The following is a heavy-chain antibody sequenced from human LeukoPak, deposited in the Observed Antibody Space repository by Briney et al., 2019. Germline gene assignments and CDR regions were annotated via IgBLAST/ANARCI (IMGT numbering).Heavy chain of an antibody. CDR1: GYTFTSYG. CDR2: IIPILGIA. Sequence: SVKVSCKASGYTFTSYGISWVRQAPGQGLEWMGRIIPILGIANYAQKFQGRVTITADRSTSTAYMELSSLRSEDTAVYYCARDRLGYAQGFDPWGQGTLVTVSS. D-gene: IGHD5-12*01. V-gene: IGHV1-69*04. J-gene: IGHJ5*02. CDR3: ARDRLGYAQGFDP.